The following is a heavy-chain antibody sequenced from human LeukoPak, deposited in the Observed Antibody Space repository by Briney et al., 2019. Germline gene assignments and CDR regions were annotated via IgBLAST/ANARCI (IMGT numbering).Heavy chain of an antibody. J-gene: IGHJ4*02. Sequence: GESLKISCKGSGYSFTSYWIGWVRQMPGKGLEWMGIICPGDSDTRYSPSFQGQVTISADKSISTAYLQWSSLKASDTAMYYCARPRDTAMVLFDYWGQGTLVTVSS. V-gene: IGHV5-51*01. CDR3: ARPRDTAMVLFDY. D-gene: IGHD5-18*01. CDR2: ICPGDSDT. CDR1: GYSFTSYW.